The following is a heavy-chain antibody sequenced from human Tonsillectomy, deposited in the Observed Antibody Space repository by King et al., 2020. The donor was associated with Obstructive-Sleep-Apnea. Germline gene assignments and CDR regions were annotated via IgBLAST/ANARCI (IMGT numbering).Heavy chain of an antibody. D-gene: IGHD6-13*01. CDR1: GFTFTTYG. CDR2: ISAYNGNT. CDR3: SSSSWISPNYYYYGLDV. V-gene: IGHV1-18*01. Sequence: QLVQSGAEVKKPGASMKVSCKASGFTFTTYGINWVRQAPGQGLEWMGWISAYNGNTNYAQKLQGRVTMSIDTSTTTADMELRSLRSDDTAVYYCSSSSWISPNYYYYGLDVWGKGTTVTVSS. J-gene: IGHJ6*04.